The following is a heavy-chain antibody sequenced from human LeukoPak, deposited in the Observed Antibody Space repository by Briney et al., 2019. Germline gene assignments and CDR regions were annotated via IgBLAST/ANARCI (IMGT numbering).Heavy chain of an antibody. J-gene: IGHJ4*02. CDR3: TTPTYDYVWGSYQN. CDR1: GFTFSNAW. D-gene: IGHD3-16*02. V-gene: IGHV3-15*01. Sequence: PGGSLRLSCAASGFTFSNAWMSWVRQAPGKGLEWVGRIKGKTDGGTTDYAAPVKGRFTISRDDSKNTLYLQMNSLKTEDTAVYYCTTPTYDYVWGSYQNWGQGTLVTVSS. CDR2: IKGKTDGGTT.